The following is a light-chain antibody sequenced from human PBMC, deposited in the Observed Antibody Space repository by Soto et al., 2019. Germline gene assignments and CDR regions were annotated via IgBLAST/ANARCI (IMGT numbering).Light chain of an antibody. Sequence: DIQVTQSPSSVSASIGDRVTITCRASQGITTWLTWYQQKQGKAPKLLISAASSLQSGVPSRFSGSGSGTDFTLTISSLQPEDFATYYCQQSYTFPWAFGQGTKVEMK. V-gene: IGKV1D-12*01. J-gene: IGKJ1*01. CDR3: QQSYTFPWA. CDR2: AAS. CDR1: QGITTW.